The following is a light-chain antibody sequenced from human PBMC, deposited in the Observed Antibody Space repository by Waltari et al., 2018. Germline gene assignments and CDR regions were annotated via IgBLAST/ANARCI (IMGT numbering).Light chain of an antibody. CDR2: RND. V-gene: IGLV1-44*01. Sequence: QSVLTQSPSASRTPGQRVTISCSGSSSTIGDNVVNRYQQGPGKAPKLLIYRNDQRPSGVPDRFSASKSGTSASLAISGLQSEDEADYYCAAWDDRMNGHWVFGGGTKVTVL. J-gene: IGLJ3*02. CDR1: SSTIGDNV. CDR3: AAWDDRMNGHWV.